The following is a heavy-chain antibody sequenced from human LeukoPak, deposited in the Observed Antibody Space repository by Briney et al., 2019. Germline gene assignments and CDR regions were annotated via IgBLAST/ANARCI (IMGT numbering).Heavy chain of an antibody. D-gene: IGHD3-22*01. CDR1: GGSISSYY. Sequence: SETLSLTCTVSGGSISSYYWSWIRQPPGKGLEWIGYIYYSGSTNYNPSLKSRVTISVDTSKNQFSLKLSSVTAADTAVYYCARASTTYYYDSSGPHPAFDIWGQGTMVTVSS. V-gene: IGHV4-59*01. CDR3: ARASTTYYYDSSGPHPAFDI. J-gene: IGHJ3*02. CDR2: IYYSGST.